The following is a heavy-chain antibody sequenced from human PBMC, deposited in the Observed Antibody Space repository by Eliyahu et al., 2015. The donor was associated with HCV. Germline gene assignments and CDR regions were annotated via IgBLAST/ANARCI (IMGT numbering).Heavy chain of an antibody. J-gene: IGHJ4*02. CDR1: GFXFSSYA. CDR2: ISGSGGST. V-gene: IGHV3-23*01. Sequence: EVQLLESGGGLVQPGGSLRLSCAASGFXFSSYAMSWVRQAPGKGLGWVSAISGSGGSTYYADSVKGRFTISRDNSKNTLYLQMNSLRAEDTAVYYCAKGGRYSNQPGAFDYWGQGTLVTVSS. D-gene: IGHD4-11*01. CDR3: AKGGRYSNQPGAFDY.